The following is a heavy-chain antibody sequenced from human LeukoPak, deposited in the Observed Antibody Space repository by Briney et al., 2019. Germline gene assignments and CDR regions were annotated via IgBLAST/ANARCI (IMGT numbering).Heavy chain of an antibody. V-gene: IGHV6-1*01. CDR1: GDSVSSNSAA. J-gene: IGHJ4*02. D-gene: IGHD3-10*01. CDR3: ARHGIRLLWFGEYKQFDY. Sequence: SQTLSLTCAISGDSVSSNSAAWNWIRQSPSRGLEWLGRTYYRSKWYNDYAVSVKSRITINPDTSKNQFSLKLSSVTAADTAVYYRARHGIRLLWFGEYKQFDYWGQGTLVTVSS. CDR2: TYYRSKWYN.